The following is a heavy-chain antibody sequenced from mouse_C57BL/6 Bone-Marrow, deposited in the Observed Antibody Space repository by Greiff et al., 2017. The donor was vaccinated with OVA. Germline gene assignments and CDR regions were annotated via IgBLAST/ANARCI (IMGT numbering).Heavy chain of an antibody. CDR1: GFTFSSYA. V-gene: IGHV5-4*01. J-gene: IGHJ2*01. CDR2: ISDGGSYT. Sequence: EVQLVESGGGLVKPGGSLKLSCAASGFTFSSYAMSWVRQTPEKRLEWVATISDGGSYTYYPDNVKGRFTISRDNSKNNLYLQMSHLKSEDTAVYYCAGQIYYGYYYFDYWGTGTTLTVSS. D-gene: IGHD2-2*01. CDR3: AGQIYYGYYYFDY.